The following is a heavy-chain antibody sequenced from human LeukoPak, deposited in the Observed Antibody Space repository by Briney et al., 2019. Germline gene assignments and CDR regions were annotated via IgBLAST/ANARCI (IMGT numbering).Heavy chain of an antibody. CDR1: GYTFTSYY. CDR2: INPSGGST. CDR3: GRCIVVVPAAKGPFDP. D-gene: IGHD2-2*01. J-gene: IGHJ5*02. Sequence: ASVKVSCKASGYTFTSYYMHWVRQAPGQGLEWMGIINPSGGSTSYAQKFQGRVTMTRDTSTSTVYMELSSLRSEDTAVYYCGRCIVVVPAAKGPFDPWGQGTLVTVSS. V-gene: IGHV1-46*03.